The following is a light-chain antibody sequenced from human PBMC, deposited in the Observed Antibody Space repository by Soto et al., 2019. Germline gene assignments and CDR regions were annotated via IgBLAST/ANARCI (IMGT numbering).Light chain of an antibody. CDR1: QDIRNF. Sequence: DIQMTQSTTSLSASVGDRVTITCRASQDIRNFVAWYQQKPGKAPKLLIYAAFTLQSGVPSRFSGSGSGTDFTLTINSLQPEAVATYSCQKYSSVPVFGPGTKVEIK. V-gene: IGKV1-27*01. CDR3: QKYSSVPV. J-gene: IGKJ3*01. CDR2: AAF.